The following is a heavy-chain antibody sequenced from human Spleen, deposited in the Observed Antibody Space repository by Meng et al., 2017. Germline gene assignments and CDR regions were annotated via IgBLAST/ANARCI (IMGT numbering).Heavy chain of an antibody. J-gene: IGHJ4*02. CDR3: AKDGLAWELPQGDY. CDR1: GFTFSSYA. CDR2: ISSGDST. V-gene: IGHV3-23*01. D-gene: IGHD1-26*01. Sequence: GESLKISCAASGFTFSSYAMIWVRQAPGKGLEWVSGISSGDSTYYADSVKGRFTVSRNNSKNTRYLQMNSLRAEDTAVYYCAKDGLAWELPQGDYWGQGTLVTVSS.